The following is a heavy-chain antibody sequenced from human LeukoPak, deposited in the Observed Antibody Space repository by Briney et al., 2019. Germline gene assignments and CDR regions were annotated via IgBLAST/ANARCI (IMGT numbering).Heavy chain of an antibody. CDR3: ASAMIVVGKGFDP. D-gene: IGHD3-22*01. CDR2: IYYSGST. CDR1: GGSISSGGYY. Sequence: PSQTLSLTCTVSGGSISSGGYYWSWIRQHPGKGLKWIGYIYYSGSTYYNPSLKSRVTISVDTSKNQFSLKLSSVTAADTAVYCCASAMIVVGKGFDPWGQGTLVTVSS. V-gene: IGHV4-31*03. J-gene: IGHJ5*02.